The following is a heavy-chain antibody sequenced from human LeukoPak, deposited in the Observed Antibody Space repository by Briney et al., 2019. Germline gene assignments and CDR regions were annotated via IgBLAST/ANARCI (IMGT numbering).Heavy chain of an antibody. V-gene: IGHV5-51*01. Sequence: AESLQISCKGSGYSFTSYWNGWVRQMPGKGLEWMGILYPGDSDTRYSPSFQGQVTISADKSISTASLQWSSLKAADTAMYYCARQSRDGSGSSFDYWGQGTLVTVSS. CDR3: ARQSRDGSGSSFDY. CDR1: GYSFTSYW. D-gene: IGHD3-10*01. J-gene: IGHJ4*02. CDR2: LYPGDSDT.